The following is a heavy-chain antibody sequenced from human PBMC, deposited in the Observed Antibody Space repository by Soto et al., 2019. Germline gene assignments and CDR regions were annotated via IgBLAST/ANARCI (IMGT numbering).Heavy chain of an antibody. V-gene: IGHV3-7*01. J-gene: IGHJ4*02. CDR3: ASDKRPAGYSSSWYRHDY. CDR2: IKQDGSEK. CDR1: GFTFSSYW. D-gene: IGHD6-13*01. Sequence: EVQLVESGGGLVQPGGSLRLSCAASGFTFSSYWMSWVRQAPGKGLEWVANIKQDGSEKYYVDSVKGRFTISRDNAMNSLYLQRNSLRAEDTAVYYCASDKRPAGYSSSWYRHDYWGQGTLVTVSS.